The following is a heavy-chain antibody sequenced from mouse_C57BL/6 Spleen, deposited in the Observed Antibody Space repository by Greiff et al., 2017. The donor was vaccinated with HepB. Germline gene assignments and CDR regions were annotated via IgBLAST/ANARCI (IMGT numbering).Heavy chain of an antibody. V-gene: IGHV1-64*01. CDR3: ASYGTPHWYFDV. CDR1: GYTFTSYW. CDR2: IHPNSGST. D-gene: IGHD2-1*01. J-gene: IGHJ1*03. Sequence: VKLQQPGAELVKPGASVKLSCKASGYTFTSYWMHWVKQRPGQGLEWIGMIHPNSGSTNYNEKFKSKATLTVDKSSSTAYMQLSSLTSEDSAVYYCASYGTPHWYFDVWGTGTTVTVSS.